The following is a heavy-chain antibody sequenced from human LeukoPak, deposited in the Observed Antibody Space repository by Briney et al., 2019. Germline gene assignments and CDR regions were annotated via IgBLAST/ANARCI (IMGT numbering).Heavy chain of an antibody. CDR1: GFTFSSYA. V-gene: IGHV3-30-3*01. CDR3: ARRTWSHAFDV. D-gene: IGHD1-1*01. CDR2: ISYDGSNK. J-gene: IGHJ3*01. Sequence: GGSLRLSCAASGFTFSSYAMHWVRQAPGKGLGWVAVISYDGSNKYYADSVKGRFTISRDNSKNLLYLQMDSLRAEDTATYYCARRTWSHAFDVWGRGTFVTVS.